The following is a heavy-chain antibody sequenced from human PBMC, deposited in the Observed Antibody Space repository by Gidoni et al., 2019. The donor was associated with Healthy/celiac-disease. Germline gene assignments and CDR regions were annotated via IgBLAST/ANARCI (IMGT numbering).Heavy chain of an antibody. CDR1: GFTFSDYY. V-gene: IGHV3-11*06. CDR3: ARMAVAGSRGVYYFDY. J-gene: IGHJ4*02. CDR2: ISSSSSYT. D-gene: IGHD6-19*01. Sequence: QVQLVESGGGLVKPGGSLRLSCAASGFTFSDYYMSWSRQAPGKGLEWVSYISSSSSYTNYADSVKGRFTISRDNAKNSLYLQMNSLRAEDTAVYYCARMAVAGSRGVYYFDYWGQGTLVTVSS.